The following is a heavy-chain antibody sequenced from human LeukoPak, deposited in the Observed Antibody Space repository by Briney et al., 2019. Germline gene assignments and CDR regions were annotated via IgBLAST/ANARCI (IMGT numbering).Heavy chain of an antibody. V-gene: IGHV1-2*04. D-gene: IGHD3-22*01. Sequence: ASVKVSCKASGYTFTGYYMHWVRQAPGQGLEWMGWINPNSGSTNYAQKFQGWVTMTRDTSISTAYMELSRLRSDDTAVYYCAKGGLWYDSSGYYDYWGQGTLVTVSS. CDR3: AKGGLWYDSSGYYDY. J-gene: IGHJ4*02. CDR1: GYTFTGYY. CDR2: INPNSGST.